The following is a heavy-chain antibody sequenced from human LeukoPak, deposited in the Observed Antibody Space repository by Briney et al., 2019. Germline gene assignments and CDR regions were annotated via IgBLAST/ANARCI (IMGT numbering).Heavy chain of an antibody. Sequence: KPSETLSLTCTVSGGSISSYYWSWIRQPAGKGLEWIGRIYTSGSTNYNPSLKSRVTISVDTSKNQFSLKLSSVTAADTAVYYCARLTQGWVCSSTSCYSDVWGQGTTVTVSS. CDR3: ARLTQGWVCSSTSCYSDV. V-gene: IGHV4-4*07. CDR2: IYTSGST. J-gene: IGHJ6*02. D-gene: IGHD2-2*02. CDR1: GGSISSYY.